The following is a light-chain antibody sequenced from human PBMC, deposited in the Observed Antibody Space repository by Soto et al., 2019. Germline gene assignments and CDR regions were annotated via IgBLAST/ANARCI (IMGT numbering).Light chain of an antibody. CDR2: SDN. J-gene: IGLJ3*02. CDR3: SSYTSNRIWV. V-gene: IGLV1-44*01. Sequence: QSVLTQPPSASGTPGQRVTISCSGSSSSIGANHVDWYQQLPGTAPTVLIYSDNQRPSGVPDRFSGSKSGTSASLAISGLQAEDEADYYCSSYTSNRIWVFGGGTKLTVL. CDR1: SSSIGANH.